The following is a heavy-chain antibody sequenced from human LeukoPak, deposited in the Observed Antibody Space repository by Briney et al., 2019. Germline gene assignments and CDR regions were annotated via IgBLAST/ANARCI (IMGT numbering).Heavy chain of an antibody. V-gene: IGHV4-34*01. Sequence: PSETLSLTCAVYGGSFSGYYWSWIRQPPGKGLEWIGEINHSGSTNYNPSLKSRVTISVDTSKNQFSLKLSSVTAADTAVYYCARDAGHQLSRRIYYAMDVWGQGTTVTVSS. J-gene: IGHJ6*02. CDR2: INHSGST. D-gene: IGHD2-2*01. CDR1: GGSFSGYY. CDR3: ARDAGHQLSRRIYYAMDV.